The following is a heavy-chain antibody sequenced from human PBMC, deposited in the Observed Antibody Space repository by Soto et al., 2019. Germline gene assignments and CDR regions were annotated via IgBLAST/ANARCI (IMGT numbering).Heavy chain of an antibody. V-gene: IGHV3-9*01. CDR2: ISWNSGSI. Sequence: GGSLRLSCAASGFTFDDYAMHWVRQAPGKGLEWVAGISWNSGSIVYAYSVKVRFTISIDNDKNSLYLQMNSLRAEDTALYYCAKDSGYSSSYLGYGMYXWGQGTTVTVS. CDR3: AKDSGYSSSYLGYGMYX. J-gene: IGHJ6*02. CDR1: GFTFDDYA. D-gene: IGHD6-13*01.